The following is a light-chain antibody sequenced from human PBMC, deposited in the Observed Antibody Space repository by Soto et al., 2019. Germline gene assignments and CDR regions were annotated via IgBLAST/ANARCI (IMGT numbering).Light chain of an antibody. CDR2: EVS. CDR1: SSYVGSYNL. V-gene: IGLV2-23*02. J-gene: IGLJ1*01. CDR3: CSYAGSSTEV. Sequence: QSVLTQPASVSGSPGQSITISCTGTSSYVGSYNLVSWYQQHPGKAPKLMIYEVSKRPSGVSNRFSGSKSGNTASLTISGLQAEDEADYYCCSYAGSSTEVFGTGTKVTVL.